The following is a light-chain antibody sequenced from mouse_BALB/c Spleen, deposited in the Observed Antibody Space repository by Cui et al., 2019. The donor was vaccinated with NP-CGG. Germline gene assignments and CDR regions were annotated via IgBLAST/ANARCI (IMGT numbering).Light chain of an antibody. CDR2: GTN. J-gene: IGLJ1*01. CDR1: TGAVTTSNY. CDR3: ALWYSNHWV. Sequence: QAVVTQESALTTSPGEIVTLTCRSSTGAVTTSNYANWVQEKADHLFTGLIGGTNNRAPGFPARFSGSLIGDKAALTITGAQTEDEAIYFCALWYSNHWVFGGGTKLTVL. V-gene: IGLV1*01.